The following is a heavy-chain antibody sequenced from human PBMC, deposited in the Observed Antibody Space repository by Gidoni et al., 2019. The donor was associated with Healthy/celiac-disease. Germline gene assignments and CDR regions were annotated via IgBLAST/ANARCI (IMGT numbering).Heavy chain of an antibody. CDR1: GDSVSTTSAA. Sequence: QVQLQQSGPGLVKPSQTLSLTCAISGDSVSTTSAAWNWIRQSPSSGLEWLGRTYYSAKWYNDYAVSVKSRITINPDTSKNQFSLQLNSVTPEDTAVYYCAREWGGSIAAPAHWFDPWGQGTLVTVSS. D-gene: IGHD6-6*01. CDR3: AREWGGSIAAPAHWFDP. CDR2: TYYSAKWYN. V-gene: IGHV6-1*01. J-gene: IGHJ5*02.